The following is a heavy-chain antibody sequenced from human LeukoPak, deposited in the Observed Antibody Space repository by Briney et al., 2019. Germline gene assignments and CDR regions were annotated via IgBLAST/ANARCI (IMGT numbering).Heavy chain of an antibody. Sequence: SETLSLTCTVSGGSISSGGYYWSWIRQHPGKGLEWIGYIYYSGSTYYNPSLKSRVTISVDTSKNQFSLKLSSVTAADTAVYYCARARDNYYYDGSGHFLDYWGQGTLVTVSS. V-gene: IGHV4-31*03. J-gene: IGHJ4*02. CDR2: IYYSGST. CDR3: ARARDNYYYDGSGHFLDY. D-gene: IGHD3-22*01. CDR1: GGSISSGGYY.